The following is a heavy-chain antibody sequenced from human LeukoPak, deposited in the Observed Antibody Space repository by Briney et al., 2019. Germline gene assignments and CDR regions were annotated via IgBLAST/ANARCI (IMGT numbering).Heavy chain of an antibody. CDR1: GGSISSGSYY. J-gene: IGHJ4*02. CDR3: ARVPGYSYGPFDY. CDR2: IYTSGST. D-gene: IGHD5-18*01. Sequence: PSETLSLTCAVSGGSISSGSYYWSWIRQPAGKGLEWIGRIYTSGSTNYNPSLKSRVTISVDTSKNQFSLKLSSVTAADTAVYYCARVPGYSYGPFDYWGQGTLVTVSS. V-gene: IGHV4-61*02.